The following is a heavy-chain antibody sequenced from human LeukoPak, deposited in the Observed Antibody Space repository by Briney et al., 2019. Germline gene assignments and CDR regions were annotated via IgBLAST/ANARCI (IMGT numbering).Heavy chain of an antibody. Sequence: GGSLRLSCAASGFTFSNYEMNWVRQAPGKGLEWLSYISSSGSTIDYADSVKGRFTISRDNAKNSLYLQMDSLRAEDTAVYYCAGIIAVAGFNYWGQEVLVTVSS. CDR3: AGIIAVAGFNY. V-gene: IGHV3-48*03. CDR1: GFTFSNYE. CDR2: ISSSGSTI. D-gene: IGHD6-19*01. J-gene: IGHJ4*02.